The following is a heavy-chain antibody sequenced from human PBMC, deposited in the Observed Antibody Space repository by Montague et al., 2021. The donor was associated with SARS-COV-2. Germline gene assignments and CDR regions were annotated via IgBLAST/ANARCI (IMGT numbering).Heavy chain of an antibody. V-gene: IGHV4-39*01. CDR3: ARLDAGWLRRDNWFDP. J-gene: IGHJ5*02. CDR1: GASISSSSYY. CDR2: IYYSGST. D-gene: IGHD5-12*01. Sequence: SETLSLTCTVSGASISSSSYYWAWIRQPPGKGLEWIGSIYYSGSTYYNPSLKSRVTISVDTSKNQFSLKLSSVTAADTAVYYCARLDAGWLRRDNWFDPWGQGTLVTVSS.